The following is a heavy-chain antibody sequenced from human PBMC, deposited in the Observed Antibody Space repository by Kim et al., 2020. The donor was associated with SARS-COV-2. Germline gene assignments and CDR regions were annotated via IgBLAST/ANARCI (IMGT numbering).Heavy chain of an antibody. D-gene: IGHD2-15*01. Sequence: HSGSTYYNPSLESRVTISVDRSKIQFSLKLSSVTAADTAVYYCASLPDRWGQGTLVTVSS. CDR2: HSGST. V-gene: IGHV4-30-2*01. J-gene: IGHJ4*02. CDR3: ASLPDR.